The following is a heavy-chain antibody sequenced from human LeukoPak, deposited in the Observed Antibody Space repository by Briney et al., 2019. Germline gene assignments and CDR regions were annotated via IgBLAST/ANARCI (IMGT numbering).Heavy chain of an antibody. CDR1: GGTFSSYA. V-gene: IGHV1-69*04. CDR2: IIPILGIA. D-gene: IGHD6-13*01. J-gene: IGHJ4*02. Sequence: SVKVSCKASGGTFSSYAISWVRQAPGQGLEWMGRIIPILGIANYAQKFQGRVTITADKSTSTAYTELSSLRSEDTAVYYCARALESSSPYFDYWGQGTLVTVSS. CDR3: ARALESSSPYFDY.